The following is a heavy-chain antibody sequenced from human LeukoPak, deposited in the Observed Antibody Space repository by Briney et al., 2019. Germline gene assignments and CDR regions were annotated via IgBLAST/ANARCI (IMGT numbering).Heavy chain of an antibody. CDR3: ARYNDFWSGYYTGDDYYYGMDV. CDR1: GGSISSYY. Sequence: SETLSLTCTVSGGSISSYYWSWIRQPPGKGLEWIGYIYYSRSTNYNPSLKSRVTISVDTSKNQFSLKLSSVTAADTAVYYCARYNDFWSGYYTGDDYYYGMDVWGQGTTVTVSS. J-gene: IGHJ6*02. CDR2: IYYSRST. V-gene: IGHV4-59*01. D-gene: IGHD3-3*01.